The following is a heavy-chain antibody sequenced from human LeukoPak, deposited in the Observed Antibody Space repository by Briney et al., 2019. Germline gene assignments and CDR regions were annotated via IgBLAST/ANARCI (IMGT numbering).Heavy chain of an antibody. CDR3: AKDRTPDPCFDY. CDR1: GFTFSSYA. V-gene: IGHV3-23*01. Sequence: GGSLRLSCAASGFTFSSYAMSWVRPAPGKGLEWVSAISGSGGSTYYADSVKGRFTISRDNSKNTLYLQMNSLGAEDTAVYYCAKDRTPDPCFDYWGQGTLVTVSS. CDR2: ISGSGGST. J-gene: IGHJ4*02. D-gene: IGHD1-14*01.